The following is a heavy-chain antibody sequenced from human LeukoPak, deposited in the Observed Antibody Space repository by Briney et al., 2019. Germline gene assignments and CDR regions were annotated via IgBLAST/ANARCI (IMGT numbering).Heavy chain of an antibody. CDR3: ARDRPYYDTGGSYVS. V-gene: IGHV3-48*03. Sequence: GGSLRLSCRASGFTFSRHWMTWVRQAPGEGLEWVSYISSSGSTIYYADSVKGRFTISRDNAKNSLYLQMNSLRAEDTAVYYCARDRPYYDTGGSYVSWGQGTLVTVSA. CDR1: GFTFSRHW. D-gene: IGHD3-22*01. J-gene: IGHJ4*02. CDR2: ISSSGSTI.